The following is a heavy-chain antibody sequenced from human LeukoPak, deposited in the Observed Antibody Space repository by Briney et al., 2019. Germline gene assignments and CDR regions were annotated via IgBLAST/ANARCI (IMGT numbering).Heavy chain of an antibody. D-gene: IGHD3-3*01. CDR1: GGSFSGYY. Sequence: SETLSLTCAVYGGSFSGYYWSWIRQPPGKGLEWIGEINHSGSTNYNPSLKSRVTISVDTSKNQFSLKLSSVTAADTAVYYCARDAYDFWSGYSGWFDPWGQGTLVTVSS. J-gene: IGHJ5*02. V-gene: IGHV4-34*01. CDR3: ARDAYDFWSGYSGWFDP. CDR2: INHSGST.